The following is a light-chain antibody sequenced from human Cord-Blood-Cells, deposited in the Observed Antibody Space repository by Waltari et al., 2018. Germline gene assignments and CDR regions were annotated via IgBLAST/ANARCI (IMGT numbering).Light chain of an antibody. CDR3: SSDTSGSSYV. CDR2: YVS. Sequence: SALTPPASLSGSPGQSTTISCTGTSSDVGGYIFVYWYQHHPGKAPRLMIHYVSTRPTRVANRFSGSKSGNTGSLTVSGLQAWDEADYYGSSDTSGSSYVFGTWTKVTVL. V-gene: IGLV2-14*03. CDR1: SSDVGGYIF. J-gene: IGLJ1*01.